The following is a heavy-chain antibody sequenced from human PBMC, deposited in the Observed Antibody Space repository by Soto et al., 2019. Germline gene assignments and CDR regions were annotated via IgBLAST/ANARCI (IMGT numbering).Heavy chain of an antibody. Sequence: PGGSLRLSCAASGFTFSSYAMSWVRQAPGKGLEWVSGISGRGGGTYYADSVKGRFTISRDNSKNTLYLQMNSLRAEDTAVYYCAKNGRDTTLTTLDDWAPGTLVAVSS. CDR1: GFTFSSYA. V-gene: IGHV3-23*01. J-gene: IGHJ4*02. CDR2: ISGRGGGT. D-gene: IGHD4-17*01. CDR3: AKNGRDTTLTTLDD.